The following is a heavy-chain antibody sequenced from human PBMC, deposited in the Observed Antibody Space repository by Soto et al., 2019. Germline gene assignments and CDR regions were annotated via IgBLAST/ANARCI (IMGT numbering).Heavy chain of an antibody. CDR3: AHRVLRTVFGLVTTTAIYFDF. D-gene: IGHD3-3*01. J-gene: IGHJ4*02. Sequence: QITLNESGPTVVRPTEILTLTCRFSGFSLTTSGVGVGWIRQSPGKAPEWLALIYWDDDKRYSASLKSRLTITKDTSKNQVVLTVSDLDPTDTATYYCAHRVLRTVFGLVTTTAIYFDFWGQGTPVAVSS. CDR2: IYWDDDK. CDR1: GFSLTTSGVG. V-gene: IGHV2-5*02.